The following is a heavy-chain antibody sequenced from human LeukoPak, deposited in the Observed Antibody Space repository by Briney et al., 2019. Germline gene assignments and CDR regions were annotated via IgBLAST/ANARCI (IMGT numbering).Heavy chain of an antibody. Sequence: SVKVSCKASGGTFSSYAISWVRQAPGQGLEWMGGIIPIFGTANYAQKFQGRVTITTDESTSTAYMELSRLRSEDTAVYYCARDYYDSSGYYYTFDYWGQGTLVTVSS. J-gene: IGHJ4*02. V-gene: IGHV1-69*05. CDR1: GGTFSSYA. D-gene: IGHD3-22*01. CDR3: ARDYYDSSGYYYTFDY. CDR2: IIPIFGTA.